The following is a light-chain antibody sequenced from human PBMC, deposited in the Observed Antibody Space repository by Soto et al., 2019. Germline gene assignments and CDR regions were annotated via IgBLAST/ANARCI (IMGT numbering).Light chain of an antibody. CDR3: LSYTTSSTAYV. CDR2: DVS. V-gene: IGLV2-14*01. Sequence: QSALTQPASVSGSPGQSITISCTGTSSDVGGYNYVSWFQQHPGKAPKLMISDVSNRPSGVSNRFSGSKSGNTASLTISGLQAEDEADYYCLSYTTSSTAYVFGTGPKLTVL. CDR1: SSDVGGYNY. J-gene: IGLJ1*01.